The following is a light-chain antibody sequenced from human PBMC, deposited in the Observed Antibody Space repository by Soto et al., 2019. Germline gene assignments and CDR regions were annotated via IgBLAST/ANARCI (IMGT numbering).Light chain of an antibody. V-gene: IGKV3-20*01. CDR3: QQFGSSSWT. Sequence: EIVLTQSPGTLSLSPGERATLSCRASQSVTRSYLAWYQQKPGQAPRLLIYGTSSRATGIPDRFSGSGSGTDFTLTISRLEPEDFAVYYCQQFGSSSWTFGQGTKVKVK. CDR2: GTS. CDR1: QSVTRSY. J-gene: IGKJ1*01.